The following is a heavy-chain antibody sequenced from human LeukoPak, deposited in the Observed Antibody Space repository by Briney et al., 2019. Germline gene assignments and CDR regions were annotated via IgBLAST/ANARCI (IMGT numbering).Heavy chain of an antibody. V-gene: IGHV3-74*01. D-gene: IGHD2/OR15-2a*01. CDR2: VNVDGRST. CDR1: GFTFSSYW. CDR3: ARGLGIGAFDT. J-gene: IGHJ3*02. Sequence: GGSLRLSCAASGFTFSSYWMHWVREAPGKGLVWVSRVNVDGRSTTYADSVKGRLTISRDNAKKTLYLQINSLRPEDTAFYYCARGLGIGAFDTWGRGTKVTVSS.